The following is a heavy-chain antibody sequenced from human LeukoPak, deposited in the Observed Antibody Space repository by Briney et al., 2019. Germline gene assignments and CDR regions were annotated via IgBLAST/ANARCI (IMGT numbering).Heavy chain of an antibody. CDR3: ASRRDGYNHAAFDI. J-gene: IGHJ3*02. CDR2: INPSGGST. D-gene: IGHD5-12*01. Sequence: ASVKVSCKASGYTFTSYDINWVRQAPGQGLEWMGIINPSGGSTSYAQKFQGRVTMTRDTSTSTVYMELSSLTSEDTAVYYCASRRDGYNHAAFDIWGQGTMVTVSS. CDR1: GYTFTSYD. V-gene: IGHV1-46*01.